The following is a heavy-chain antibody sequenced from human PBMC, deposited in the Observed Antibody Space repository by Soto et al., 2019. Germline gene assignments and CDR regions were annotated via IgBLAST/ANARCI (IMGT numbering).Heavy chain of an antibody. V-gene: IGHV1-18*04. CDR1: GYTFTSYG. J-gene: IGHJ4*02. CDR3: ARVLPYCSGGSCYGGAFDY. Sequence: ASVKVSCKASGYTFTSYGISWVRQAPGQGLEWMGWISAYNGNTNYAQKLQGRVTMTTDTSTSTAYMELRSLRSDDTAVYYCARVLPYCSGGSCYGGAFDYWGQGTLVTVS. CDR2: ISAYNGNT. D-gene: IGHD2-15*01.